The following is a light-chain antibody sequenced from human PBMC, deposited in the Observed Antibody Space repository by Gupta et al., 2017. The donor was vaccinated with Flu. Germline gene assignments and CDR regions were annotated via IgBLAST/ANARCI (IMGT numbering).Light chain of an antibody. V-gene: IGKV1-39*01. Sequence: PSSLSAFVGDRVIITCRASQSITSHLNWFQQKPGKAPKLLIYGASNLQSGVPSRFRGSGSGTDFTLTISRLQPEDFATYFCQQSYGTPYTFGQGTKLEIK. CDR2: GAS. J-gene: IGKJ2*01. CDR3: QQSYGTPYT. CDR1: QSITSH.